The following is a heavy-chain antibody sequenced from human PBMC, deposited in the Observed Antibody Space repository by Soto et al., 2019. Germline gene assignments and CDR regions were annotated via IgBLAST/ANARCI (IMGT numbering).Heavy chain of an antibody. CDR2: ISGSGGST. CDR3: AKEKISTRWCNWLDP. Sequence: GGSLRLSCAASGFIFSSYALSWVRQAPGKGLEWVSAISGSGGSTYYADSVKGRFTISRDNSKNTLYLQMNSLRAEDTAVYYCAKEKISTRWCNWLDPWGQGTLVTVPS. J-gene: IGHJ5*02. D-gene: IGHD2-2*01. CDR1: GFIFSSYA. V-gene: IGHV3-23*01.